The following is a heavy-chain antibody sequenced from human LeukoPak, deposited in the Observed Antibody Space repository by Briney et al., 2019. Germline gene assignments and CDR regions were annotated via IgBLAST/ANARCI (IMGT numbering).Heavy chain of an antibody. CDR2: ISSSSSYI. V-gene: IGHV3-21*01. CDR3: AREMVRGVIIDY. CDR1: GFTLSSYS. D-gene: IGHD3-10*01. Sequence: GGSLRLSCAASGFTLSSYSMNWVRQAPGKGLEWVSSISSSSSYIYYADSVKGRFTISRDNAKNSLYLQMNSLRAEDTAVYYCAREMVRGVIIDYWGQGTLVTVSS. J-gene: IGHJ4*02.